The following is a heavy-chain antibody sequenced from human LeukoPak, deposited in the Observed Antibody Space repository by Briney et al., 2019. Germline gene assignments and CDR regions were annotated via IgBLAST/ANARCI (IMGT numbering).Heavy chain of an antibody. Sequence: SETLSLTCTVSGGSISSYYWSWIRQPPGKGLEWIGYMYYSGSTNYNPSLKNRVTISVDTSKNQFSLKLSSVTAADTAVYYCASYDSSFDAFDIWGQGTMVTVSS. J-gene: IGHJ3*02. D-gene: IGHD3-22*01. V-gene: IGHV4-59*01. CDR1: GGSISSYY. CDR3: ASYDSSFDAFDI. CDR2: MYYSGST.